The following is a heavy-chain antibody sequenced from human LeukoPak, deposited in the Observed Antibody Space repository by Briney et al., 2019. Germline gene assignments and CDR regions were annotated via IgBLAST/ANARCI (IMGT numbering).Heavy chain of an antibody. V-gene: IGHV1-8*01. D-gene: IGHD3-10*01. CDR2: MNPNSGKT. CDR1: GYTFTSYD. J-gene: IGHJ6*03. CDR3: ARGYYGSGSYYNFYYMGV. Sequence: ASVTVSCKASGYTFTSYDINWVRQAPGQGLEGMGWMNPNSGKTGYAQKFQGRVTITRNTSISTAYMELSSLRSEDTAVYYCARGYYGSGSYYNFYYMGVWGKGTTVTISS.